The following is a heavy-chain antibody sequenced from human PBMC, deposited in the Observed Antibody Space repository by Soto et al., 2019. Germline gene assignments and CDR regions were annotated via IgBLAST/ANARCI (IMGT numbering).Heavy chain of an antibody. V-gene: IGHV5-10-1*01. Sequence: LGESLKISCKGSGFTFTTSWITWVRQRPGKGLEWMGTVDPSDSYASYSPSFQGHVTISADKSISTVYLHWSSLKASDTAIYYCARGSSIAAPPDYWGQGTLVTVSS. CDR3: ARGSSIAAPPDY. D-gene: IGHD6-6*01. CDR2: VDPSDSYA. J-gene: IGHJ4*02. CDR1: GFTFTTSW.